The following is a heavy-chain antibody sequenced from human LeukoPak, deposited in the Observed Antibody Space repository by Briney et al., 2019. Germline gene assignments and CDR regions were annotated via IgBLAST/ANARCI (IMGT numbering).Heavy chain of an antibody. CDR2: IYPDDSDT. CDR3: ARHGHCTNGVCYSNYYYHMDV. Sequence: GGSLKLPCKGSGYSLASSWIGWVRRMPGKGLEWMGVIYPDDSDTRYRPSFEGQITISVDKSISTAYLQWSSLKASDTAVYYCARHGHCTNGVCYSNYYYHMDVWGKGTTVTVSS. D-gene: IGHD2-8*01. J-gene: IGHJ6*03. V-gene: IGHV5-51*01. CDR1: GYSLASSW.